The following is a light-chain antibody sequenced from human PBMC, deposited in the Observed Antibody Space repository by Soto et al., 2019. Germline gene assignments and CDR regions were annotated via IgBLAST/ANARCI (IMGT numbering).Light chain of an antibody. V-gene: IGKV1-39*01. CDR1: QSIGTF. CDR2: TSF. Sequence: QMPKSPSSLSASVGDRVSITCRASQSIGTFLNWYQQKPGEAPNLLIHTSFTLYSGVPSRFSGTGSGTDFTLTISSLQPEDFATYFCQQAFSAEWTFGQGTKVDIK. CDR3: QQAFSAEWT. J-gene: IGKJ1*01.